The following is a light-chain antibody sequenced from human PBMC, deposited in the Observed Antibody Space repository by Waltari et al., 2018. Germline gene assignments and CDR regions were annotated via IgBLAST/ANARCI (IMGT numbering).Light chain of an antibody. CDR2: DVT. J-gene: IGLJ3*02. V-gene: IGLV2-14*03. CDR3: NSFTSSTTWV. Sequence: QSALTQPASVSGSPGPSITLSCNGPSSNVGGHNHVPWYQQHPGQTPTLLLYDVTKWPSGVSDRFSGSKSGNTASLTISGLQAEDEADYYCNSFTSSTTWVFGGGTRVTVL. CDR1: SSNVGGHNH.